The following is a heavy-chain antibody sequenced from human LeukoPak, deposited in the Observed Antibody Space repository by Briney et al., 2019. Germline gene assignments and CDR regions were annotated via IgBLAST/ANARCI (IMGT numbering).Heavy chain of an antibody. CDR2: IHTNGGT. J-gene: IGHJ4*02. CDR3: SRGGGYGDY. CDR1: GASITSLY. V-gene: IGHV4-4*07. D-gene: IGHD5-12*01. Sequence: SETLSLTCTVSGASITSLYSNWIRQSAGKGLEWIGRIHTNGGTDYRPSLNSRVTMSVDTSKKQISLKLTSVTAADTAVYFCSRGGGYGDYWGQGILVTVSS.